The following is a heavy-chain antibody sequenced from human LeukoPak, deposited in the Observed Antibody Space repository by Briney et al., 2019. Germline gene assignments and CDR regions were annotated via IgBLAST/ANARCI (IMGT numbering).Heavy chain of an antibody. CDR2: IHYSGST. D-gene: IGHD5-18*01. Sequence: SETLSLTCAVYGGSFSGYYWSWIRQPPGKGLEWIGYIHYSGSTYYNPSLKSRVTISVDTSKNQFSLKLSSVTAADTAVYYCARSIRAGYSGFDYWGQGTLVTVSS. CDR3: ARSIRAGYSGFDY. V-gene: IGHV4-34*01. CDR1: GGSFSGYY. J-gene: IGHJ4*02.